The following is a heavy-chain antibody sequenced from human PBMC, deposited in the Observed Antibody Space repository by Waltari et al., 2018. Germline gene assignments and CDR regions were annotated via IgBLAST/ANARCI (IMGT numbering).Heavy chain of an antibody. D-gene: IGHD3-10*01. CDR1: GLTFSHFG. V-gene: IGHV3-33*06. Sequence: QVQLVESGGGVVQPGRSLRLPCAASGLTFSHFGMHWVRQAPGKGLEWVALVWFDGSQQYYADSVRGRFTISRDNSKRVLYLDMGSLRADDTAIYYCAKDAFGNTYLDYWGQGTLVTVSS. J-gene: IGHJ4*02. CDR2: VWFDGSQQ. CDR3: AKDAFGNTYLDY.